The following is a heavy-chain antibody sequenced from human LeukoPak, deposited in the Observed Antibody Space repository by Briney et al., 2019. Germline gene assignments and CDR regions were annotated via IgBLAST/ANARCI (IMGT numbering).Heavy chain of an antibody. V-gene: IGHV3-23*01. Sequence: PGGSLRLSCAASGFTFSSYAMSWVRQAPGKGLEWVSAISGSGGSTYYADSVKGRFTISRDNSKNTLYLQMNSLRAEDTAVYYCAKDGLPYYYDSSGYYLDYWGQGTLVTVFS. CDR1: GFTFSSYA. CDR2: ISGSGGST. CDR3: AKDGLPYYYDSSGYYLDY. D-gene: IGHD3-22*01. J-gene: IGHJ4*02.